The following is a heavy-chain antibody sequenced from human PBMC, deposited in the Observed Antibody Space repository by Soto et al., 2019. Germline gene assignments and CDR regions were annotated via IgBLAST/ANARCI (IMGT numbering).Heavy chain of an antibody. Sequence: EVQLLESGGDLVQPGGSLRLSCAAFGFIFSNYAMTWVRQAPGKGPEWVSTFTSGGSTYYRDTVKGRFTISRDNSKNTLYLQMNILRAENTGLYYCARTDKYNSQSRGWANSFAYWGQGTVVTVSS. CDR2: FTSGGST. CDR3: ARTDKYNSQSRGWANSFAY. J-gene: IGHJ4*02. D-gene: IGHD6-19*01. V-gene: IGHV3-23*01. CDR1: GFIFSNYA.